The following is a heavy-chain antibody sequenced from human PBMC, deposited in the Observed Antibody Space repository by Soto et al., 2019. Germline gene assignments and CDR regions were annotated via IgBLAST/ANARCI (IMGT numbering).Heavy chain of an antibody. Sequence: QVQLQESGPGLVKPSGTLSLTCAVSGGSISSSNWWSWVRQPPGKGLEWSGEIYHSGGTNYNPSLKSRVTPSVDKSKNQFSLKLSSVTAADTAVYYCARVSGSYYYGMAVWGQGTTVTVSS. V-gene: IGHV4-4*02. CDR3: ARVSGSYYYGMAV. CDR1: GGSISSSNW. J-gene: IGHJ6*02. CDR2: IYHSGGT. D-gene: IGHD1-26*01.